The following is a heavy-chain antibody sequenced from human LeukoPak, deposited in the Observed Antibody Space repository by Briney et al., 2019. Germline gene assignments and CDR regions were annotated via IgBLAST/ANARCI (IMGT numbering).Heavy chain of an antibody. CDR1: GFTFSSYS. CDR2: ISSSSYI. J-gene: IGHJ6*02. CDR3: ARTDFWTTYGMDV. Sequence: GGSLRLSCAASGFTFSSYSMNWVRQAPGKGLEWVSSISSSSYIYYADSVKGRFTISRDNAKNSLYLQMNSLRAEDTAVYYCARTDFWTTYGMDVWGQGTTVTVSS. D-gene: IGHD3/OR15-3a*01. V-gene: IGHV3-21*01.